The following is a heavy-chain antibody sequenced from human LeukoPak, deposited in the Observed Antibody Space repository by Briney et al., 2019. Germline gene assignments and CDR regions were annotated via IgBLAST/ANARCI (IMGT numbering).Heavy chain of an antibody. CDR2: ISAYNGDT. CDR3: ASDHYDSSGYPDY. D-gene: IGHD3-22*01. V-gene: IGHV1-18*01. CDR1: GYTFTIYG. Sequence: ASLRVSSKASGYTFTIYGICWGRQAPGAGGEWMGWISAYNGDTNYTQKLQGRVTMTTDTSTSTAYMELRSLRSDDTAVYYCASDHYDSSGYPDYWGQGTLVTVSS. J-gene: IGHJ4*02.